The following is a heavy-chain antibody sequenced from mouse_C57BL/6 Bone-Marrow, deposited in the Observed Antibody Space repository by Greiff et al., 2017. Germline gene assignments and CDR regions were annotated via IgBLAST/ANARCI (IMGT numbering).Heavy chain of an antibody. J-gene: IGHJ4*01. CDR1: GYAFSSYW. CDR3: ASLLITTMDY. Sequence: VKLQQSGAELVKPGASVKISCKASGYAFSSYWMNWVKQRPGKGLEWIGQIYPGDGDTNSHGKFKGKATLTADKSSSTAYMQLSSLTSEDSAVYFCASLLITTMDYWGQGTSVTVSS. CDR2: IYPGDGDT. V-gene: IGHV1-80*01. D-gene: IGHD1-1*01.